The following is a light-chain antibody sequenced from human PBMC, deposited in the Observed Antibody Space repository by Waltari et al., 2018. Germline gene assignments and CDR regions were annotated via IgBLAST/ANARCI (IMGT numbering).Light chain of an antibody. V-gene: IGLV1-47*01. CDR1: SSDIGDNY. CDR2: GNT. Sequence: QSVLTQPPSASGTPGQRVTISCSGSSSDIGDNYVYWYKQLPGTAPKLLIYGNTQRPSGVPDRFSGSKSGTSASLAIRDLRSEDEADYYCAAWDDNLLYVFGTGTKVTVL. CDR3: AAWDDNLLYV. J-gene: IGLJ1*01.